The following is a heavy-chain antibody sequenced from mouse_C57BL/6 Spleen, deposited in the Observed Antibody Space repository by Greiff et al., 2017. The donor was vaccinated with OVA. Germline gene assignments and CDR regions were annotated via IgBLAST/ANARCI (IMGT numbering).Heavy chain of an antibody. J-gene: IGHJ4*01. Sequence: EVQLQQSGPELVKPGASVKIPCKASGYTFTDYNMDWVKQSHGKSLEWIGDINPNNGGTIYNQKFKGKATLTVDKSSSTAYMELRSLTSEDTAVYYCARRNPYVLYAMDYWGQGTSVTVSS. CDR2: INPNNGGT. D-gene: IGHD1-1*01. CDR3: ARRNPYVLYAMDY. V-gene: IGHV1-18*01. CDR1: GYTFTDYN.